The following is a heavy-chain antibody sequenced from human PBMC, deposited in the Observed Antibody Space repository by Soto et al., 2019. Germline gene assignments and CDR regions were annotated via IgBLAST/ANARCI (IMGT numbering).Heavy chain of an antibody. CDR2: IKLDGSEK. CDR3: ATEPRYGDYENY. J-gene: IGHJ4*02. D-gene: IGHD4-17*01. Sequence: EVQLVESGGGLVQPAGSLRLYCAASGFTFTRYWMSWVRQAPGTGLQWVSNIKLDGSEKYYVDSVKGRFTISRDNAKNSLYLQMNSLRGEDSAVYYWATEPRYGDYENYWGQGTQVTVSS. CDR1: GFTFTRYW. V-gene: IGHV3-7*01.